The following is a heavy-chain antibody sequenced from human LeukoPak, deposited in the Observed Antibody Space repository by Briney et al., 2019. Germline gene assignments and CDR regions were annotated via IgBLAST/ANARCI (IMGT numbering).Heavy chain of an antibody. J-gene: IGHJ4*02. D-gene: IGHD7-27*01. Sequence: PGGSLRLSCAASGFTFDDYAMHWVRQAPGKGLEWVSGISWNSGSIGYADSVKGRFTISRDNAKNSLYLQMNSLRAEDTALYYCAKDIRRVNGEPSPFDYWGQGTLVTVSS. CDR1: GFTFDDYA. CDR2: ISWNSGSI. V-gene: IGHV3-9*01. CDR3: AKDIRRVNGEPSPFDY.